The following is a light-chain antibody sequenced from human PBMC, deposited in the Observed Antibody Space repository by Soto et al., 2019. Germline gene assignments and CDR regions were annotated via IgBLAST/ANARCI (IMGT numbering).Light chain of an antibody. CDR2: GAS. CDR3: QQYGTSEII. Sequence: EIVLTQSPVTLSLSPGERATLSCRASQTFSRMYLSWFQQKPGQAPRLLIYGASSRATGVPDRYSASGSGTDFTLTISRLEPEDFAVFFCQQYGTSEIIFGQGTRLEIK. CDR1: QTFSRMY. V-gene: IGKV3-20*01. J-gene: IGKJ5*01.